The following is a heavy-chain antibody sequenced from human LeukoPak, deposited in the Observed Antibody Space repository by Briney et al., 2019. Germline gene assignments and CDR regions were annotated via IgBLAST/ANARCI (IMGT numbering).Heavy chain of an antibody. V-gene: IGHV3-20*04. D-gene: IGHD3-3*01. CDR2: INWNGGST. CDR1: GFTFDDYG. J-gene: IGHJ4*02. CDR3: ARVGSFWSGYYNYFDY. Sequence: GGSLRLSCAASGFTFDDYGMSWVRQAPGKGLEWVSGINWNGGSTGYADSVKGRFTISRDNAKNSLYLQMNSLRAEDTALYYCARVGSFWSGYYNYFDYWGQGTLVTVSS.